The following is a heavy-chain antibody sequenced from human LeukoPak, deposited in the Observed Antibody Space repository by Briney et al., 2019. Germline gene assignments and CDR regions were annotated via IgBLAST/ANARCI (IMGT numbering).Heavy chain of an antibody. Sequence: PGRSLTLSCAASGSTFSNYWMHWVCQVPGKGLVWVSRINENGRTTSYADSVKGRFTISRDNGKNMVYLQMTSLRAEDTAICYCARDLTMLGTPGDDFDYWGQGSQVTVSS. D-gene: IGHD3-3*01. V-gene: IGHV3-74*01. CDR2: INENGRTT. CDR1: GSTFSNYW. CDR3: ARDLTMLGTPGDDFDY. J-gene: IGHJ4*02.